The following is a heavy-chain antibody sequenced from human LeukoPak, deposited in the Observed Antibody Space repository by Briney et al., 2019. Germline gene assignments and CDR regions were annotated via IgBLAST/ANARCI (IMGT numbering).Heavy chain of an antibody. D-gene: IGHD3-10*01. V-gene: IGHV3-21*01. CDR1: GFTFSSYS. CDR2: ISSSSSYI. CDR3: ARDQSDGSGSYYSFDY. J-gene: IGHJ4*02. Sequence: GGSLRLSCAASGFTFSSYSMNWVRQAPGKGLEWVSSISSSSSYIYYADSVKGRFTISRDNAKNSLYPQMNSLRAEDTAVYYCARDQSDGSGSYYSFDYWGQGTLVTVSS.